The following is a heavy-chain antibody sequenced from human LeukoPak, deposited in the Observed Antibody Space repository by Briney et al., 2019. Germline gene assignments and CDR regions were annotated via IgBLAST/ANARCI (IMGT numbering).Heavy chain of an antibody. J-gene: IGHJ4*02. Sequence: SGTLSLTCTVSGGSISSYYWSWIRQPPGKGLEWVGYIYYSGSTNYNPSLTSRVTISVDTSKNQFSLNLSSVTAADTAVYYCARVYSSYYFDYWGQGTLVTVSS. CDR3: ARVYSSYYFDY. V-gene: IGHV4-59*01. CDR2: IYYSGST. D-gene: IGHD6-13*01. CDR1: GGSISSYY.